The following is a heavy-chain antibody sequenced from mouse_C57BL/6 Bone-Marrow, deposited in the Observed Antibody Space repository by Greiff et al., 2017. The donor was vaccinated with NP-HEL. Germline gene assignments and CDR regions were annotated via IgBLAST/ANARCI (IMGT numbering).Heavy chain of an antibody. V-gene: IGHV1-64*01. D-gene: IGHD4-1*01. CDR1: GYTFTSYW. CDR3: AELAHAMDY. J-gene: IGHJ4*01. Sequence: VQLQQSGAELVKPGASGRLSCGASGYTFTSYWMHWVKQRPGQGLEWIGMIHPNSGSSNYNEKLKSKATLTVNKSSSTAYMQLSNLTSEDSAVSYCAELAHAMDYWGQGTSVTVSS. CDR2: IHPNSGSS.